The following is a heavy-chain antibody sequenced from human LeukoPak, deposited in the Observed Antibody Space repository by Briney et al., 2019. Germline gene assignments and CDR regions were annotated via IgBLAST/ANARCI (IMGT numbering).Heavy chain of an antibody. CDR1: GGSISSGGYS. J-gene: IGHJ4*02. Sequence: SQTLSLTCAVSGGSISSGGYSWSWIRQPPGKGLEWIGYIYHSGSTYYNPSLKSRVTISVDRSKNQFSLKLSSVTAADTAVYYCARGNQWLGFFDYWGQGTLVTVSS. D-gene: IGHD6-19*01. CDR3: ARGNQWLGFFDY. V-gene: IGHV4-30-2*01. CDR2: IYHSGST.